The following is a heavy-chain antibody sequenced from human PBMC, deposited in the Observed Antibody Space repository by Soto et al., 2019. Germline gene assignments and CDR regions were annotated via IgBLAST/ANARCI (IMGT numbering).Heavy chain of an antibody. CDR3: AKVRYSSPIGYYYGMDV. J-gene: IGHJ6*02. D-gene: IGHD6-13*01. CDR1: RVAFSKFI. V-gene: IGHV1-69*01. Sequence: QAQLEQSGGEVKKPGSSVKVSCKASRVAFSKFIVTWVRQAPGVGLEWVGEIIPVFGTANYAQKFQGRVTITADESTRTSYMEVNNLRSEDTAVYYTAKVRYSSPIGYYYGMDVCGQGTTVTVSS. CDR2: IIPVFGTA.